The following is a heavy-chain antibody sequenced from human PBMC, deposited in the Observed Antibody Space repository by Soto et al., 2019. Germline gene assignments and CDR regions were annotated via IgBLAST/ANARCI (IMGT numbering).Heavy chain of an antibody. Sequence: EWMGRIIPILGIANYAQKFQGRVTITADKSTSTAYMELSSLRSEDTAVYYCARGYCSSTSCPDDAFDIWGQGTMVTVSS. CDR3: ARGYCSSTSCPDDAFDI. CDR2: IIPILGIA. V-gene: IGHV1-69*04. J-gene: IGHJ3*02. D-gene: IGHD2-2*01.